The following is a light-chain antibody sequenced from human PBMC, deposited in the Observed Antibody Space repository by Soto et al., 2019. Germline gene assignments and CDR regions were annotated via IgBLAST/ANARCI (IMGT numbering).Light chain of an antibody. CDR1: HGVFYSYNNNNY. Sequence: DLVMTPSPDSLAVSLGVRATINCKSNHGVFYSYNNNNYLAWYQQKPGQPPKLLIYWASTRESGVPDRFSGSGSYTDFSLTIGSLQAEDVAVYYYQQYYSIPPHFGPRTKVDIK. CDR3: QQYYSIPPH. V-gene: IGKV4-1*01. J-gene: IGKJ3*01. CDR2: WAS.